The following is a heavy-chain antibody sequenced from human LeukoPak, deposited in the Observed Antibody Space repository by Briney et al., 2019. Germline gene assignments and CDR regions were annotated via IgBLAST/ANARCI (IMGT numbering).Heavy chain of an antibody. CDR2: ISGSGGST. J-gene: IGHJ4*02. CDR1: GFTFSTYG. CDR3: AKDDRIQTRRYSYNY. Sequence: GGSLRLSCAASGFTFSTYGMSWVRQAPGKGLEWVSAISGSGGSTNYADSVKGRFTISRDNSKNTLYLQMNSLRAEDTAVYYCAKDDRIQTRRYSYNYWGQGTLVTVSS. D-gene: IGHD5-18*01. V-gene: IGHV3-23*01.